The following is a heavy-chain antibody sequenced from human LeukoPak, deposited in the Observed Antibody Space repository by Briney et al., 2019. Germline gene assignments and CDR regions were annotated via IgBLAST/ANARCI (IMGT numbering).Heavy chain of an antibody. Sequence: GGSLRLSCAASGFTFSGYSMNWIRQAPGKGLEWVSSFGTRSTSIYHAGSVKGRFAISRDNAKNSLYLQMNSLRAEDAALYYCAREVSEGFDFWGQGTLVTVSS. CDR2: FGTRSTSI. J-gene: IGHJ4*02. V-gene: IGHV3-21*01. D-gene: IGHD3-22*01. CDR3: AREVSEGFDF. CDR1: GFTFSGYS.